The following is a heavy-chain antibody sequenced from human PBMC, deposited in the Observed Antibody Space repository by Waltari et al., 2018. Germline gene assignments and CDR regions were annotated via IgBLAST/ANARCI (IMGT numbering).Heavy chain of an antibody. CDR1: GFTFSSYS. J-gene: IGHJ4*02. V-gene: IGHV3-21*01. CDR3: ASNQGWQQLGTDFDY. CDR2: ISSSSSYI. Sequence: EVQLVESGGGLVKPGGSLRLSCAASGFTFSSYSMNWVRQAPGKGLEWVSSISSSSSYIYYADSGKGRFTISRDNAKNSLYLQMNSLRAEDTAVYYCASNQGWQQLGTDFDYWGQGTLVTVSS. D-gene: IGHD6-13*01.